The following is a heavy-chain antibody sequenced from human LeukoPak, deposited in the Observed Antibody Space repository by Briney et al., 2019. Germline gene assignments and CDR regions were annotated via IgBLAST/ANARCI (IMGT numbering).Heavy chain of an antibody. CDR2: ISSSDTI. CDR1: GFTVSSNY. D-gene: IGHD1-26*01. J-gene: IGHJ2*01. Sequence: GGSLRLSCAASGFTVSSNYMSWVRQAPGKGLEWVSYISSSDTIYYADSVKGRFTISRDNAQNSLYLQMNSLRDEDTAIYYCARDSGGIIVGATYWYFDLWGRGTPVTVSS. CDR3: ARDSGGIIVGATYWYFDL. V-gene: IGHV3-69-1*01.